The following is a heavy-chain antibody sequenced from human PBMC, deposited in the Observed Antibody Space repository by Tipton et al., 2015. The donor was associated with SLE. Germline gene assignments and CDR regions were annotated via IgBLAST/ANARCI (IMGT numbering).Heavy chain of an antibody. J-gene: IGHJ3*01. D-gene: IGHD3-22*01. CDR3: ARQAPTSRGYYDSSGSYAFDV. Sequence: TLSLTCTVSGGSISSSSYYWGWIRQPPGKGLEWIVYIYYSGSTNYNPSLKSRVTVSVDTSKNQFSLKLSSVTAADTAVYYCARQAPTSRGYYDSSGSYAFDVWGQGTMVTVSS. CDR2: IYYSGST. CDR1: GGSISSSSYY. V-gene: IGHV4-61*05.